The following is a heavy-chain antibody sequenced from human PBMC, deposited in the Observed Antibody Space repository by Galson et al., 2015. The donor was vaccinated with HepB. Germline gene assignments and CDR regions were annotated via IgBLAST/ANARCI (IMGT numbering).Heavy chain of an antibody. CDR1: GFTFSSYG. D-gene: IGHD3-16*01. CDR2: ISYDGSNK. V-gene: IGHV3-30*18. J-gene: IGHJ4*02. Sequence: SLRLSCAASGFTFSSYGMHWVRQAPGKGLEWVAVISYDGSNKYYADSVKGRFTISRDNSKNTLYLQMNSLRAEDTAVYYCAKDGAVGGVGYWGQGTLVTVSS. CDR3: AKDGAVGGVGY.